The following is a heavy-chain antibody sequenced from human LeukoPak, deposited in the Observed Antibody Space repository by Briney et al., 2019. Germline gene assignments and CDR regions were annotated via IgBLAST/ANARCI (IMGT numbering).Heavy chain of an antibody. CDR2: ISSSSSTI. J-gene: IGHJ4*02. Sequence: GGSLRLSCAASGFTFSSYSMNWVRQAPGKGLEWVSYISSSSSTIYYADSVKGRFTISRDNAKNSLYLQMNSLRAEDTAVYYCAKGGSIAVAPLIYWGQGTLVTVSS. CDR1: GFTFSSYS. D-gene: IGHD6-19*01. CDR3: AKGGSIAVAPLIY. V-gene: IGHV3-48*04.